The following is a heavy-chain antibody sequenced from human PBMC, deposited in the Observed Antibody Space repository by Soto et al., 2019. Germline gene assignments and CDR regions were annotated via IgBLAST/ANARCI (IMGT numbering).Heavy chain of an antibody. CDR1: IGSISDGNYY. D-gene: IGHD6-13*01. J-gene: IGHJ4*02. CDR3: ARIKGGAAGNFDY. Sequence: SETLSLTCTVSIGSISDGNYYWTWIRQHPGKGLEWIGYIYYSGSTYYNPSLKSRVTISVDTSKNQFSLKLSSVTAADTAIYYCARIKGGAAGNFDYWGQGTLVTVSS. CDR2: IYYSGST. V-gene: IGHV4-31*03.